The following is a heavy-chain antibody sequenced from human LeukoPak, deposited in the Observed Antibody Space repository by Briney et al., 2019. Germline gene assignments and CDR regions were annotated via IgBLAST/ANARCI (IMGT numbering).Heavy chain of an antibody. CDR2: INEDGTDN. Sequence: GGSLRLSCAASGLTFSSFWMSWVRQTPGKGLGWVANINEDGTDNNYVDSVKGRFTISRDNAKNSLYLQMNSLRAEDMALYYCAKDIGGPLADAFDIWGQGTMVTVSS. D-gene: IGHD2-15*01. V-gene: IGHV3-7*03. J-gene: IGHJ3*02. CDR3: AKDIGGPLADAFDI. CDR1: GLTFSSFW.